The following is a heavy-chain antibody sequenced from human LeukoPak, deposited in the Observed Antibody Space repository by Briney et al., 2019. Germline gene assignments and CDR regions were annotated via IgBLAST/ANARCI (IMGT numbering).Heavy chain of an antibody. D-gene: IGHD2-2*01. Sequence: ASVKVSCKASGYTFTSYGISWVRQAPGQGLEWMGWISAYNGNANYAQKLQGRVTMTTDTSTSTAYMELRSLRSDDTAVYYCARSGWDSTHDAFDIWGQGTMVTVSS. V-gene: IGHV1-18*01. CDR2: ISAYNGNA. CDR3: ARSGWDSTHDAFDI. CDR1: GYTFTSYG. J-gene: IGHJ3*02.